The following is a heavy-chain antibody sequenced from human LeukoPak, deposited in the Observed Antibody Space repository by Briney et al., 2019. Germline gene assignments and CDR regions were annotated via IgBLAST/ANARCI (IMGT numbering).Heavy chain of an antibody. CDR2: ISSSSSYI. D-gene: IGHD5-18*01. CDR1: GFTFSSYW. V-gene: IGHV3-21*01. CDR3: AKSYGYPDAFDI. J-gene: IGHJ3*02. Sequence: GGSLRLSCAASGFTFSSYWMSWVRQAPGKGLEWVSSISSSSSYIYYADSVKGRFTISRDNAKNSLYLQMNSLRAEDTAVYYCAKSYGYPDAFDIWGQGTMVTVSS.